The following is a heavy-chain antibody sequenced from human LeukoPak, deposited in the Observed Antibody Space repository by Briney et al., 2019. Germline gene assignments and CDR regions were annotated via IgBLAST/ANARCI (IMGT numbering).Heavy chain of an antibody. V-gene: IGHV4-61*01. CDR2: IYYSGST. Sequence: SETLSLTCTVSGGSVSSGSYYWSWIRQPPGKRLEWIGYIYYSGSTNYNHSLKSGVTISVVTSKNQFSLKLSSVTATGTAVYYCARDRYSSSWGAVFGWFDPWGQGTLVTVSS. J-gene: IGHJ5*02. CDR3: ARDRYSSSWGAVFGWFDP. D-gene: IGHD6-13*01. CDR1: GGSVSSGSYY.